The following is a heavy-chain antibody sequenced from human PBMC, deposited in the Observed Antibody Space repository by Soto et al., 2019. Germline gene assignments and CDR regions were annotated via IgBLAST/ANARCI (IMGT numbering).Heavy chain of an antibody. CDR1: GYTFTSYW. J-gene: IGHJ4*02. CDR2: IYPGDSDT. V-gene: IGHV5-51*01. D-gene: IGHD3-22*01. CDR3: ARGGYYYNSRGYPVDY. Sequence: GESLKISCKGFGYTFTSYWIGWVRQMPGKGLEWMGIIYPGDSDTRYSPSFQGQVTISADRSISTAYLQWSSLKASDTAMYYCARGGYYYNSRGYPVDYWGQGTLVTVSS.